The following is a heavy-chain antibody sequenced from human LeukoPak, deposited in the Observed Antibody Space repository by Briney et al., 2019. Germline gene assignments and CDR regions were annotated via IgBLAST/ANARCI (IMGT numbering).Heavy chain of an antibody. Sequence: ASVKVSCKASGYTFTGYYMHGVRQAPGQGLEWMGWINPNSGGTNYAQKFQGRVTMTRDTSISTAYMELSRLRSDDTAVYYCASVSAAAGKNYYYYYMDVWGKGTTVTVSS. CDR1: GYTFTGYY. D-gene: IGHD6-13*01. CDR2: INPNSGGT. V-gene: IGHV1-2*02. CDR3: ASVSAAAGKNYYYYYMDV. J-gene: IGHJ6*03.